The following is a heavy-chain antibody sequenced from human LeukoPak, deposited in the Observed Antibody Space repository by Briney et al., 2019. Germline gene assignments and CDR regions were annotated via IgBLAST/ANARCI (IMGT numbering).Heavy chain of an antibody. CDR1: GYTFTGYY. Sequence: ASVKVSCKASGYTFTGYYMHWVRQAPGQGLEWMGWINPNSGGTNYAQKFQGRVTKTRDTSISTAYMELSRLRSDDTAVYYCARSPAIRYCSGGSCCLFDYWGQGTLVTVSS. D-gene: IGHD2-15*01. CDR3: ARSPAIRYCSGGSCCLFDY. V-gene: IGHV1-2*02. CDR2: INPNSGGT. J-gene: IGHJ4*02.